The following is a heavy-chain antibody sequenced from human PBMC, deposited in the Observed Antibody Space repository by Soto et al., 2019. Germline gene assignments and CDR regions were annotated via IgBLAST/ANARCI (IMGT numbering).Heavy chain of an antibody. CDR1: GYTFTSYY. D-gene: IGHD3-22*01. CDR2: INPSGGST. CDR3: ARDGYDSSGYYYHYFDY. J-gene: IGHJ4*02. Sequence: VASVKVSCKASGYTFTSYYMHWVRQAPGQGLEWMGIINPSGGSTSYAQKFQGRVTMTRDTSTSTVYMELSSLRSEDTAVYYCARDGYDSSGYYYHYFDYWGQGTLVTVSS. V-gene: IGHV1-46*01.